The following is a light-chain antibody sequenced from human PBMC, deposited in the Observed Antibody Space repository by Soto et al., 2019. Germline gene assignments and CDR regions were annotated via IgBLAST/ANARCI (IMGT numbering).Light chain of an antibody. V-gene: IGKV3-20*01. J-gene: IGKJ1*01. Sequence: EIVLTRSPGTLSLSPGERATLSCMASQSVSSSYLAWYQQKPGQAPRLLIYGASSRATGIPDRFSGSGSGTDCTLTISSLQPEDFSTYYCQQLNSYPLTFGQGTKVDIK. CDR1: QSVSSSY. CDR3: QQLNSYPLT. CDR2: GAS.